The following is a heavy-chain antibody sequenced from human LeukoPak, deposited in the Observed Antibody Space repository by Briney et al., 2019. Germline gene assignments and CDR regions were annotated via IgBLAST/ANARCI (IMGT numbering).Heavy chain of an antibody. J-gene: IGHJ4*02. CDR1: GYTFTGYY. V-gene: IGHV1-2*02. CDR2: INPNSGGT. CDR3: ARSYSYGYSLYY. D-gene: IGHD5-18*01. Sequence: ASVKVSCKASGYTFTGYYMRWVRQAPGQGLEWMGWINPNSGGTNYAQKFQGRVTMTRDTSISTAYMELSRLRSDDTAVYYCARSYSYGYSLYYWGQGTLVTVSS.